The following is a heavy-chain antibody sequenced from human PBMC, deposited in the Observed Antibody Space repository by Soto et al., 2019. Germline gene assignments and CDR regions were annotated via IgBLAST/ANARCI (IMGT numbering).Heavy chain of an antibody. CDR3: AKDGDIVVVPAAMPMFNWFDP. D-gene: IGHD2-2*01. CDR1: GFTFSSYA. J-gene: IGHJ5*02. CDR2: ISGSGGST. Sequence: GGSLRLSCAASGFTFSSYAMSWVRQAPGKGLEWVSAISGSGGSTYYADSVKGRFTISRDNSKNTLYLQMKSLRAEDTAVYYGAKDGDIVVVPAAMPMFNWFDPWGQGTLVTVSS. V-gene: IGHV3-23*01.